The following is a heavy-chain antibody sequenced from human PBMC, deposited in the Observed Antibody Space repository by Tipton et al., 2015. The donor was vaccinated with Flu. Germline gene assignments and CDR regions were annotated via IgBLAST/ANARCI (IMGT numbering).Heavy chain of an antibody. CDR2: IWYDGSNK. J-gene: IGHJ4*02. CDR3: AKDPALEDCSGGSCNDY. V-gene: IGHV3-33*06. D-gene: IGHD2-15*01. CDR1: GFTFSSYG. Sequence: RSLRLSCAASGFTFSSYGMHWVRQAPGKGLEWVAVIWYDGSNKYYADSVKGRFTISRDNSKNTLYLQMNSLRAEDTAVYYCAKDPALEDCSGGSCNDYWGQGTLVTVSS.